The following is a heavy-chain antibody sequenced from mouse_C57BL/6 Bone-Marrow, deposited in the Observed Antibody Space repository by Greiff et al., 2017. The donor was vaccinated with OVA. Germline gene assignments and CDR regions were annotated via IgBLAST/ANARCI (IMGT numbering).Heavy chain of an antibody. J-gene: IGHJ2*01. D-gene: IGHD2-12*01. CDR1: GYSITSGYY. Sequence: DVQLVESGPGLVKPSQSLSLTCSVTGYSITSGYYWNWIRQFPGNKLEWMGYISYDGSNNYNPSLKNRISITRDTSKNQFFLKLNSVTTEDTATYYCASLRRRGDYWGQGTTLTVSS. CDR2: ISYDGSN. CDR3: ASLRRRGDY. V-gene: IGHV3-6*01.